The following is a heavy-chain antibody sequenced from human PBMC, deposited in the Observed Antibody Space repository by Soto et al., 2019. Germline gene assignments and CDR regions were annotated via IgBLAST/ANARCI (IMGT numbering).Heavy chain of an antibody. D-gene: IGHD2-15*01. CDR1: GFTFRSYG. V-gene: IGHV3-30*18. Sequence: GGSLRLSCTSSGFTFRSYGMHWVRQAPGKGLEWVAVISYDGSNKYYADSVKGRFTISRDNSKNTLYLQMNSLRAEDTAVYYCAKDRGHANCSGGSCSSEPYYYYYMDVWGKGTTVTVSS. CDR3: AKDRGHANCSGGSCSSEPYYYYYMDV. CDR2: ISYDGSNK. J-gene: IGHJ6*03.